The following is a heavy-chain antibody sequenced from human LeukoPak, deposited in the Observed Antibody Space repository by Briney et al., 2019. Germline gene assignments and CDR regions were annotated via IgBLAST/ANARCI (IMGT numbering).Heavy chain of an antibody. V-gene: IGHV1-2*02. J-gene: IGHJ4*02. Sequence: ASVKVSCKASGGTFSSYAITWVRQAPGQGLEWMGWINPNSGGTNYAQKFQGRVTMTRDTSISTAYMELSRLRSDDTAVYYCARGPRDGYNFDYWGQGTLVTVSS. D-gene: IGHD5-24*01. CDR2: INPNSGGT. CDR1: GGTFSSYA. CDR3: ARGPRDGYNFDY.